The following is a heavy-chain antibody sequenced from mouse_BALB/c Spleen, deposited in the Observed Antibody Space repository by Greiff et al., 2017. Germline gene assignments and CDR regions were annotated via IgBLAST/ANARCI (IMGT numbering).Heavy chain of an antibody. J-gene: IGHJ3*01. V-gene: IGHV1-54*02. CDR3: ARRGENCLFAY. Sequence: QVQLQQSGAELVRPGTSVKVSCKASGYAFTNYLIEWVKQRPGQGLEWIGVINPGSGGTNYNEKFKGKATFTADTSSNTAYMQLSSLTSEDSAVYYCARRGENCLFAYWGQGTLVTVSA. CDR1: GYAFTNYL. D-gene: IGHD4-1*01. CDR2: INPGSGGT.